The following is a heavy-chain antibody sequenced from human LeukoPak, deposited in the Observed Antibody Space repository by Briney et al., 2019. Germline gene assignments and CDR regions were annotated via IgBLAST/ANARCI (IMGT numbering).Heavy chain of an antibody. CDR1: GFAFNSYA. Sequence: GGSLRLSCAASGFAFNSYAMHWVRQAPGKGLEWVAVISYDGSNKYYADSVKGRFTISRDNSKNTLYLQMNSLSAEDTAVYYCARDFEGGRHDTRAFDIWGQGTMVTVSS. J-gene: IGHJ3*02. V-gene: IGHV3-30-3*01. CDR2: ISYDGSNK. CDR3: ARDFEGGRHDTRAFDI. D-gene: IGHD3-22*01.